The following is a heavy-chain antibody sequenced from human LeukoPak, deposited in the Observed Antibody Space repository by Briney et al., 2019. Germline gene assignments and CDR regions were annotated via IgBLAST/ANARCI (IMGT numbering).Heavy chain of an antibody. D-gene: IGHD3-10*01. J-gene: IGHJ4*02. Sequence: QTGGSLRLSCAASGFTFNGYSMNWVRQAPGKGLEWFSYISSSSSTIHYADSVKGRFTISRDNVKNSLYLQMNSLRGEDTAVYYCARVVGDSGSYLHWGQGTLVTVSS. CDR2: ISSSSSTI. CDR1: GFTFNGYS. V-gene: IGHV3-48*01. CDR3: ARVVGDSGSYLH.